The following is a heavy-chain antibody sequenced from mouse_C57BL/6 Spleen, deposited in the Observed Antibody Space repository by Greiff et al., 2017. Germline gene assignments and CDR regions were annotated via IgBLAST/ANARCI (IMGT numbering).Heavy chain of an antibody. CDR1: GFTFSSYA. CDR3: ARDRDYYGSSYEFAY. Sequence: VQLKESGGGLVKPGGSLKLSCAASGFTFSSYAMSWVRQTPEKRLEWVATISDGGSYTYYPDNVKGRFTISRDNAKNNLYLQMSHLKSEDTAMYYCARDRDYYGSSYEFAYWGQGTLVTVSA. J-gene: IGHJ3*01. V-gene: IGHV5-4*01. D-gene: IGHD1-1*01. CDR2: ISDGGSYT.